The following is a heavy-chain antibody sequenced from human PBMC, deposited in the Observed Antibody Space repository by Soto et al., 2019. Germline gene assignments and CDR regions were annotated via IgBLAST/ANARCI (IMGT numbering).Heavy chain of an antibody. Sequence: GGSLRLSCSASGFTFSNYSMHWVRQAPAKGLEWVAVISDDGNNNFYADSVKGRFTISRDNSRNTLYLQMNSLRPEDTAVYHCARDSSSAPFDYWGQGTLVTVSS. V-gene: IGHV3-30*04. CDR1: GFTFSNYS. D-gene: IGHD6-6*01. J-gene: IGHJ4*02. CDR2: ISDDGNNN. CDR3: ARDSSSAPFDY.